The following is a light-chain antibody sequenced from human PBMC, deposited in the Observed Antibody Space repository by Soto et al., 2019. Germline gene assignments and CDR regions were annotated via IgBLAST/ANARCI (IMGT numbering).Light chain of an antibody. CDR2: GVS. Sequence: QSALTQPASVSGSPGQSITISCAGTSRDVGRYNYVSWYQQHPGKAPKLMIYGVSNRPSGVSNRFSGSKSGNTASLTISGLQAEDESDYYCSSYTSSTTVVFGGGTKLTVL. CDR3: SSYTSSTTVV. CDR1: SRDVGRYNY. J-gene: IGLJ2*01. V-gene: IGLV2-14*01.